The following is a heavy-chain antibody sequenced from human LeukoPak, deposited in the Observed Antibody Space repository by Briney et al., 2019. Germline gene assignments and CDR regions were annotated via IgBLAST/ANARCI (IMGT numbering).Heavy chain of an antibody. CDR1: GGSFSGYY. V-gene: IGHV4-34*01. D-gene: IGHD3-22*01. J-gene: IGHJ6*02. CDR3: ARTYYYDSSGYYALDV. Sequence: SETLSLTCAVYGGSFSGYYWSWICQPPGKGLEWIGEINHSGSTNYNPSLKSRVTISVDTSKNQFSLKLSSVTAADTAVYYCARTYYYDSSGYYALDVWGQGTTVTVSS. CDR2: INHSGST.